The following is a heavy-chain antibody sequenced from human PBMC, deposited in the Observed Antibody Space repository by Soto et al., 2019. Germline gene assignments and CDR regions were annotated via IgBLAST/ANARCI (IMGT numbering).Heavy chain of an antibody. CDR1: GCSISSGGYY. CDR3: ARGGIAAAAPPDY. D-gene: IGHD6-13*01. J-gene: IGHJ4*02. CDR2: IYYSGST. V-gene: IGHV4-31*03. Sequence: PSETLSLTCTVSGCSISSGGYYWSWIRQHPGKGLEWIGYIYYSGSTYYNPSLKSRVTISVDTSKNQFSLKLSSVTAADTAVYYCARGGIAAAAPPDYWGQGTLVTVSA.